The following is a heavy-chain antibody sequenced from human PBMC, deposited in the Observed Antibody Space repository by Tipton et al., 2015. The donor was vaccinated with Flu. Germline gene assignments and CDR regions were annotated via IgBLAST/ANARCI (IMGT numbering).Heavy chain of an antibody. V-gene: IGHV4-61*02. D-gene: IGHD3-22*01. CDR2: VYIGGST. CDR1: GNFIRSGSFY. CDR3: AREKIPNSYYYNSGGYTNYFDS. Sequence: LRLSCTVSGNFIRSGSFYWSWIRQPAGQGLEWIGRVYIGGSTSYNPSLKSRVTMLIDTSKKQFSLELRSVTAADTAVYYCAREKIPNSYYYNSGGYTNYFDSWGQGARVTVSS. J-gene: IGHJ4*02.